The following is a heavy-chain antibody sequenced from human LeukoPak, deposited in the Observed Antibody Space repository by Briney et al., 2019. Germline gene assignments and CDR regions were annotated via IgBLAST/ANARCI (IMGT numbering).Heavy chain of an antibody. CDR3: ARGGAATGNFDY. D-gene: IGHD2-15*01. Sequence: SETLSLPCAVSGYSISSGYYWGWIRQPPGEGVEWIGSIYHSGSTYYNPSLKSRVTISVDTSKNQFSLKLSSVTAADTAVYYCARGGAATGNFDYWGQGTLVTVSS. CDR2: IYHSGST. CDR1: GYSISSGYY. V-gene: IGHV4-38-2*01. J-gene: IGHJ4*02.